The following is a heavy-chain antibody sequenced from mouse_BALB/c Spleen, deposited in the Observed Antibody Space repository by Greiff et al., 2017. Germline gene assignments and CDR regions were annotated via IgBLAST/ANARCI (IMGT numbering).Heavy chain of an antibody. CDR1: GYTFTSYW. D-gene: IGHD2-1*01. CDR2: IYPGSGST. J-gene: IGHJ2*01. Sequence: LQQPGSELVRPGASVKLSCKASGYTFTSYWMHWVKQRHGQGLEWIGNIYPGSGSTNYDEKLKSKGTLTVDTSSSTAYMHLSSLTSEDSAVYYCTRGSGNYEGFFDYWGQGTTLTVSS. CDR3: TRGSGNYEGFFDY. V-gene: IGHV1S22*01.